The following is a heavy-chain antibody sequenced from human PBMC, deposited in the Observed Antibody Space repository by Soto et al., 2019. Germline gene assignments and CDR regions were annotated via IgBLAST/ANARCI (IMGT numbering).Heavy chain of an antibody. CDR3: AKDSRGVVVVAATTRYDFQH. CDR2: ISGSGGST. Sequence: GGFLRLSCAASGFTFSSYAMSWVRQAPGKGLEWVSAISGSGGSTYYADSVKGRFTISRDNSKNTLYLQMNSLRAEDTAVYYCAKDSRGVVVVAATTRYDFQHWGQGTLVTVSS. V-gene: IGHV3-23*01. CDR1: GFTFSSYA. J-gene: IGHJ1*01. D-gene: IGHD2-15*01.